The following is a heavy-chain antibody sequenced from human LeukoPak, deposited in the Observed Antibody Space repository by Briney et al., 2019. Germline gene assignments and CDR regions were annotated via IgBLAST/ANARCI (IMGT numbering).Heavy chain of an antibody. CDR1: GFTFNTYS. Sequence: PGGSLRLFCAASGFTFNTYSMNWVRQAPGKGLEWVGRIKSKTDGGTTDYAAPVKGRITISRDDSTNTLHLQMNSLKTEDTAVYYCTTSLAGAVTAVYPFDNWGQGTLVTVSS. J-gene: IGHJ4*02. V-gene: IGHV3-15*01. D-gene: IGHD2-21*02. CDR3: TTSLAGAVTAVYPFDN. CDR2: IKSKTDGGTT.